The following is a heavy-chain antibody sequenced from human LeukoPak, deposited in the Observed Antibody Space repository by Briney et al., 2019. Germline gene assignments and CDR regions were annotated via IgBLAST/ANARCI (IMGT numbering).Heavy chain of an antibody. Sequence: SETLSLTCAVYGGSFSGYYWSWIRQPPGKGLEWIGEINHSGSTNYNPSLKSRVTISVDTSKNQISLKVNSVTAADTAVYYCARGPGAATQEAFDSWGQGTLVTVSS. D-gene: IGHD2-15*01. J-gene: IGHJ5*01. CDR3: ARGPGAATQEAFDS. CDR2: INHSGST. CDR1: GGSFSGYY. V-gene: IGHV4-34*01.